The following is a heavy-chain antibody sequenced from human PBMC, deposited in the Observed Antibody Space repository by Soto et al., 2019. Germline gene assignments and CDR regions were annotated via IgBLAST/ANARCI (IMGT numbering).Heavy chain of an antibody. V-gene: IGHV3-11*01. CDR1: GFTFSDYY. Sequence: GGSLRLSCAASGFTFSDYYMSWIRQAPGKGLEWVSYISSSGSTIYYADSVKGRFTISRDNSKNMLYLQMTSLRAEDTAVYYCAKGRGLPSEFNYWGQGTLVTVSS. CDR2: ISSSGSTI. J-gene: IGHJ4*02. CDR3: AKGRGLPSEFNY.